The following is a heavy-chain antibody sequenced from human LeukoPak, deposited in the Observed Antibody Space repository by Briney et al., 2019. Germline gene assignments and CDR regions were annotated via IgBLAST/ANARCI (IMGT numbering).Heavy chain of an antibody. J-gene: IGHJ4*02. CDR3: ARGRRGQNFDS. CDR1: GFTFDDYG. CDR2: ISSGSNFI. V-gene: IGHV3-21*01. Sequence: GGSLRLSCAASGFTFDDYGMNWVRQAPGKGLEWVSSISSGSNFIYYADSVKGRFTTSRDNAKNSLYLQMNSLRAEDTAVYYCARGRRGQNFDSWGQGTLVTVSS.